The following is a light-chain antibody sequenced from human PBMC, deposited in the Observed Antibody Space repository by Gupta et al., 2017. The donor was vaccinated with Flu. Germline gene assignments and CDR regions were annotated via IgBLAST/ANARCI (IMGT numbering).Light chain of an antibody. CDR3: QHHRT. J-gene: IGKJ2*01. V-gene: IGKV3-15*01. Sequence: STRATGIPARFSGSGSGTEFTLTISSLQSEDFAVYYCQHHRTFGQCTKLEIK. CDR2: S.